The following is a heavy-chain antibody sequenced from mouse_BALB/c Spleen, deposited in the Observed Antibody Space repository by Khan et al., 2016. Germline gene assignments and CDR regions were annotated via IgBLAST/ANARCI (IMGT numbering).Heavy chain of an antibody. CDR1: GFTFSGFW. Sequence: EVQLLETGGGLVQPGGSRGLSCEGSGFTFSGFWMSWVRQTPGKTLEWIGDINSDGSAINYAPSIKDRFTIFRDNDTSTLYPQLSNVRSEDTATYFCMGYDDYYWYFDVWGAGTTVTVSS. J-gene: IGHJ1*01. D-gene: IGHD2-4*01. CDR2: INSDGSAI. CDR3: MGYDDYYWYFDV. V-gene: IGHV11-2*02.